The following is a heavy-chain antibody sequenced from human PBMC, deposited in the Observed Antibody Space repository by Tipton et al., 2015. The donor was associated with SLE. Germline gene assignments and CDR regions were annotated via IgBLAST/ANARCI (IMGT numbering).Heavy chain of an antibody. Sequence: TLSLTCTVSGGSISSSSYYWGWIRQPPGKGLGWIGSIYYSGSTYYNPSLKSRVTISVDTSKTQFSLKLSSMTAADTAVYYCASDASGWPDYWGQGTLVTVSS. D-gene: IGHD6-19*01. CDR2: IYYSGST. CDR3: ASDASGWPDY. V-gene: IGHV4-39*07. CDR1: GGSISSSSYY. J-gene: IGHJ4*02.